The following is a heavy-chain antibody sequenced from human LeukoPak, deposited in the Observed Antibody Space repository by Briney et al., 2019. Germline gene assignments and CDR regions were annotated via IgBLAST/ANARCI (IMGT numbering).Heavy chain of an antibody. CDR2: MSASGGST. CDR3: AKDNEYSYGYGDY. J-gene: IGHJ4*02. Sequence: GGSLRLSCAASGFTFRSYGMSWVRLAPGKGLEWVSGMSASGGSTNYADSGKGRFTISRDNSKNTLYLQMKSLRAEDTAVYYCAKDNEYSYGYGDYWGQGTLVTVSS. CDR1: GFTFRSYG. V-gene: IGHV3-23*01. D-gene: IGHD5-18*01.